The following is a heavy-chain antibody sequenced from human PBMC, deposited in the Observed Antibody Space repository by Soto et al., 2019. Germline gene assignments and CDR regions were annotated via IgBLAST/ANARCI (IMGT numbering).Heavy chain of an antibody. CDR3: ARGLRDSSGYYHVHYFQH. Sequence: QVQLHQWGAGLLKPSDTLSLTSAVYGGSFSGYFWTWTRQPPGKGLEWIGEINHSGNTNYSPSSKSRVPISLDTSKNQFSLKLSSVTAADTAVYYCARGLRDSSGYYHVHYFQHWGQGTLVTVSS. J-gene: IGHJ1*01. CDR2: INHSGNT. D-gene: IGHD3-22*01. CDR1: GGSFSGYF. V-gene: IGHV4-34*01.